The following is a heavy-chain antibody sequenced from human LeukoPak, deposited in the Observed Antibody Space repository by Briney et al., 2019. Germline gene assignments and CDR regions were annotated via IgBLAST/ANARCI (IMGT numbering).Heavy chain of an antibody. CDR1: GDSVSSKNGA. J-gene: IGHJ4*02. V-gene: IGHV6-1*01. Sequence: SQTLSVTCAISGDSVSSKNGAWNWIRQSSSRGLEWLGRTYYRSKWYNDYAEFIQGRITINPDTSKNQFSLQLNSVTPEGTAVYFCARDMGTTGWYTFDYWGQGTLVTVSS. D-gene: IGHD6-19*01. CDR3: ARDMGTTGWYTFDY. CDR2: TYYRSKWYN.